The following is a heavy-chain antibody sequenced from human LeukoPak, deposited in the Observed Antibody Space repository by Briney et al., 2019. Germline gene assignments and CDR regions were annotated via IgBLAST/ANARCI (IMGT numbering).Heavy chain of an antibody. CDR1: GFTFRSYG. Sequence: PGGSLRLSCAASGFTFRSYGMHWVRQAPGKGLEWVALIWYDGSNKYYADSVRGRFTISRDNSKNTLYLEMNSLRGEDTAVYYCARDVRSNWYDDWGQGTLVTVSS. J-gene: IGHJ5*02. V-gene: IGHV3-33*01. CDR3: ARDVRSNWYDD. CDR2: IWYDGSNK.